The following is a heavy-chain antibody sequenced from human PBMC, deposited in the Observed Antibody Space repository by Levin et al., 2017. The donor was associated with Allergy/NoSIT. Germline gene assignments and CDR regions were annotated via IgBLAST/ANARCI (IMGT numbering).Heavy chain of an antibody. J-gene: IGHJ4*02. D-gene: IGHD5-12*01. CDR3: ARDRGYRDVGTGQDY. V-gene: IGHV3-11*05. Sequence: GGSLRLSCAASGFTFSDYYMSWIRQAPGKGLEWVSYISSSSSYTNYADSVKGRFTISRDNAKNSLYLQMNSLRAEDTAVYYCARDRGYRDVGTGQDYWGQGTLVTVSS. CDR1: GFTFSDYY. CDR2: ISSSSSYT.